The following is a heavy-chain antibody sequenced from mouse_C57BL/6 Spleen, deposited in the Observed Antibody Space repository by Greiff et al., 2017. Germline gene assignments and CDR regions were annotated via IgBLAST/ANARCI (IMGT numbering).Heavy chain of an antibody. J-gene: IGHJ4*01. V-gene: IGHV5-4*01. D-gene: IGHD1-1*01. CDR2: ISDGGSYT. Sequence: EVHLVESGGGLVKPGGSLKLSCAASGFTFSSYAMSWVRQTPEKRLEWVATISDGGSYTYYPDNVKGRFTISRDNAKNNLYLQMSHLKSEDTAMYYCARDLGDYGYAMDYWGQGTSVTVSS. CDR1: GFTFSSYA. CDR3: ARDLGDYGYAMDY.